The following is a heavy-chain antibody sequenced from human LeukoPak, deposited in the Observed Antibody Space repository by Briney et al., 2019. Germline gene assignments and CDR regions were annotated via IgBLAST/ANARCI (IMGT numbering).Heavy chain of an antibody. CDR2: IQYGGSNE. CDR3: AKDGGNRGYSFGQGGDYFYYMDV. V-gene: IGHV3-30*02. D-gene: IGHD5-18*01. J-gene: IGHJ6*03. Sequence: PGGSLRLSCSAPGFSFRTHDMSWVRQAPGRGLEWVALIQYGGSNEYYVDSVKGRFTISRDNSKNTLYLQMNSLKPEDTAVYYCAKDGGNRGYSFGQGGDYFYYMDVWGKGTTVTVSS. CDR1: GFSFRTHD.